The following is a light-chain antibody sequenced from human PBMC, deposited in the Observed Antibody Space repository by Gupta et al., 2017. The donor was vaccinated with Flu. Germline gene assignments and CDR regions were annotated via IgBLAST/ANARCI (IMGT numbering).Light chain of an antibody. CDR2: WAS. CDR1: RSLLYGFNNKNY. Sequence: DIVMTQSPDSLAVSLGERATINCRSSRSLLYGFNNKNYLVWYQQKPGQPPRLLIYWASTRESGVPYRFSGSGVGTNFTLTISSLQAEDVAVYYCQQDDSTPYSFGQGTKMEIK. CDR3: QQDDSTPYS. J-gene: IGKJ2*03. V-gene: IGKV4-1*01.